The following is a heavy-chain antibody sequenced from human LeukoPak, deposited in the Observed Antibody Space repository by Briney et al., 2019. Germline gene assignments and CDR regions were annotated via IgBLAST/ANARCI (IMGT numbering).Heavy chain of an antibody. CDR1: GFTVSSKY. CDR3: ARGDYYGSGSFYFDY. CDR2: IYSSGYT. Sequence: PGGSLRLSCAASGFTVSSKYMSWVRQAREKGLEWVSFIYSSGYTQYADSVKGRFTISRDNSKNTLYLQMNSLRAEDTATYYCARGDYYGSGSFYFDYWGQGALVTVSS. V-gene: IGHV3-53*01. J-gene: IGHJ4*02. D-gene: IGHD3-10*01.